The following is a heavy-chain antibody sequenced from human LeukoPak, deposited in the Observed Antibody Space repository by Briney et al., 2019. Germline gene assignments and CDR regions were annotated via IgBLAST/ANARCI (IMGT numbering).Heavy chain of an antibody. CDR3: AITTSGDYYDSSGYRLGYFDY. V-gene: IGHV4-34*01. CDR2: INHSGST. CDR1: GGSFSGYY. Sequence: SETLSLTCAVYGGSFSGYYWSWIRQPPGQGLEWIGEINHSGSTNYNPSLKSRVTISVDTSKNQFSLKLSSVTAADTAMYYCAITTSGDYYDSSGYRLGYFDYWGQGTLVTVSS. J-gene: IGHJ4*02. D-gene: IGHD3-22*01.